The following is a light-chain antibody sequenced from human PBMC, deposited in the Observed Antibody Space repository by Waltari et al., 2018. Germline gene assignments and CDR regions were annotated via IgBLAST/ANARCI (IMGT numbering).Light chain of an antibody. CDR3: QQYNNWPPSWT. CDR2: GAS. Sequence: EIVMTQSPDTLSVSPGERATLSRRASQSVGSNLAWYQQKPGQAPRLLIYGASTRATDIPARFSGSGSGTEFTLTITSMQSEDFAVYYCQQYNNWPPSWTFGQGTKVEIK. CDR1: QSVGSN. V-gene: IGKV3-15*01. J-gene: IGKJ1*01.